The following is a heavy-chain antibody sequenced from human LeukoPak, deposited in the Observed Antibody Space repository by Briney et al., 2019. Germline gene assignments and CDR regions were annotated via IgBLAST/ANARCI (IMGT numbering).Heavy chain of an antibody. CDR1: GGTFSSYA. J-gene: IGHJ5*02. Sequence: GASVKVSCKASGGTFSSYAISWVRQAPGQGLEWMGGIIPIFGTANYAQKFQGRVTITADESTSTAYMELSSLRSEDTAVYYCARGGIAAAGHWFDPWGQGTLVTVSS. V-gene: IGHV1-69*13. CDR2: IIPIFGTA. D-gene: IGHD6-13*01. CDR3: ARGGIAAAGHWFDP.